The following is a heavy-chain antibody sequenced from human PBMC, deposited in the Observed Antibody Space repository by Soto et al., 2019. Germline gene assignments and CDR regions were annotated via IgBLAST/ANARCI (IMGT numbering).Heavy chain of an antibody. CDR1: GYTFTSYA. V-gene: IGHV1-3*01. D-gene: IGHD5-18*01. Sequence: ASVKVSCKASGYTFTSYAMHWVRQAPGQRLEWMGWINAGNGNTKYSQKLQGRVTMTTDTSTSTAYMELRSLRSDDTAVYYCARDQFDSYGPKGGLDYWGQGTLVTVSS. CDR2: INAGNGNT. CDR3: ARDQFDSYGPKGGLDY. J-gene: IGHJ4*02.